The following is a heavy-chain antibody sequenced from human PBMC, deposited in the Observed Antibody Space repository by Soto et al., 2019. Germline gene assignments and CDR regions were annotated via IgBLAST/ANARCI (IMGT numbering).Heavy chain of an antibody. CDR2: IVPMFGTS. D-gene: IGHD3-3*01. V-gene: IGHV1-69*06. J-gene: IGHJ4*02. CDR1: GGTYTRYA. CDR3: NRGSEYDFWSGYL. Sequence: QARLVQSGAEVRKPGSSVKVSCKVTGGTYTRYAINWVRQAPGQGLEWMGGIVPMFGTSKYAQKFQGRVTITADTSTNIAYMELRSLRSEDTAVYYCNRGSEYDFWSGYLWGQGTLVSVSS.